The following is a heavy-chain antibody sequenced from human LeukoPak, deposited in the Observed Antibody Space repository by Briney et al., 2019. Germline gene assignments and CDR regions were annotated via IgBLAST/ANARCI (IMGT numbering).Heavy chain of an antibody. Sequence: GGSLSLSCAASGFTFGSYGMSWVRQAAGKGLEWVSFISPSGDRTSNADSVEGRFTISRDNPRDTLYLQMNSLRDEDTAGYYCAIMHGYYDGSGYWVQWGQGTLVTVSS. V-gene: IGHV3-23*01. D-gene: IGHD3-22*01. CDR3: AIMHGYYDGSGYWVQ. CDR1: GFTFGSYG. CDR2: ISPSGDRT. J-gene: IGHJ4*02.